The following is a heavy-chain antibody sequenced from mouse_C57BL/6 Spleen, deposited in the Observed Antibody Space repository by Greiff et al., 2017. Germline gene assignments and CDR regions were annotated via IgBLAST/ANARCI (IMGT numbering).Heavy chain of an antibody. CDR1: GYTFTSYG. Sequence: VQLQQSGAELARPGASVKLSCKASGYTFTSYGISWVKQRTGQGLEWIGEIYPRSGNTYYNEKFKGKATLTADKSSSTAYMELRSLTSEDSAVYFCARKDYDYDHWYFDVWGTGTTVTVSS. D-gene: IGHD2-4*01. CDR3: ARKDYDYDHWYFDV. V-gene: IGHV1-81*01. CDR2: IYPRSGNT. J-gene: IGHJ1*03.